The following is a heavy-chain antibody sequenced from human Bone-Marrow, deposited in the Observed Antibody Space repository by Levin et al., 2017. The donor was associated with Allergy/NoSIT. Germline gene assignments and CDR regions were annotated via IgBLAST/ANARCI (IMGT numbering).Heavy chain of an antibody. D-gene: IGHD4-17*01. Sequence: PSETLSLTCTVSGGSISSGGYYWSWIRQHPGKGLEWIGYIYYSGSTYYNPSLKSRVTISVDTSKNQFSLKLSSVTAADTAVYYCAREMAVTTSFDYWGQGTLVTVSS. V-gene: IGHV4-31*03. J-gene: IGHJ4*02. CDR2: IYYSGST. CDR1: GGSISSGGYY. CDR3: AREMAVTTSFDY.